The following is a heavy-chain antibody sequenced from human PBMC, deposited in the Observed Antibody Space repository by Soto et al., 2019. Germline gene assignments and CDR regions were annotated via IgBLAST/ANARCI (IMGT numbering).Heavy chain of an antibody. D-gene: IGHD6-13*01. CDR2: IYSGGST. V-gene: IGHV3-66*01. CDR1: GFTVSSNY. Sequence: GGSLRLSCAASGFTVSSNYMSWVRQAPGKGLEWVSVIYSGGSTYYADSVKGRFTISRDNSKNTLYLQMNSLRAEDTAVYYCARDRSFEIAAAAFDIWGQGTMVTVSS. CDR3: ARDRSFEIAAAAFDI. J-gene: IGHJ3*02.